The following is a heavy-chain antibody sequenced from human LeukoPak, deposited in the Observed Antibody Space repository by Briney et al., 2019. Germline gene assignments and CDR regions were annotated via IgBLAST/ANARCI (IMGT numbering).Heavy chain of an antibody. J-gene: IGHJ1*01. CDR1: GGSNSSYY. CDR3: ARGVSYYDSSGYYNEYFQH. V-gene: IGHV4-59*08. D-gene: IGHD3-22*01. Sequence: SETLSLTCTVSGGSNSSYYWSWIRQPPGKGLEWIGYIYYSGSTNYNPSLKSRVTISVDTSKNQFSLKLSSVTAADTAVYYCARGVSYYDSSGYYNEYFQHWGQGTLVTASS. CDR2: IYYSGST.